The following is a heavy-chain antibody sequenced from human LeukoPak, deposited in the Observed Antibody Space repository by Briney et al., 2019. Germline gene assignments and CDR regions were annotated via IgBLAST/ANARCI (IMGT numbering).Heavy chain of an antibody. CDR3: ASGWKGGDYYYYGMDV. V-gene: IGHV1-69*01. J-gene: IGHJ6*02. D-gene: IGHD6-19*01. CDR1: GGTFSSYA. CDR2: IIPIFGTA. Sequence: ASVKVSCTASGGTFSSYAISWVRQAPGQGLEWMGGIIPIFGTANYAQKFQGRVTITADESTSTAYMELSSLRSEDTAVYYCASGWKGGDYYYYGMDVWGQGTTVTVSS.